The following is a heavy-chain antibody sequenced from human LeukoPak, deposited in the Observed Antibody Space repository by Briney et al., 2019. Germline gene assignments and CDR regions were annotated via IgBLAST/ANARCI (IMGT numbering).Heavy chain of an antibody. Sequence: GGSLRLSCAASGCTFDDYGMSWVRQAPGKGLEWVSGINWNGGSTGYADSVQGRFTISRDNAKNSLFLQMNSLRAEDTALYYCARDGNLWFGALGDYFDYWGQGSLVTVSS. CDR3: ARDGNLWFGALGDYFDY. J-gene: IGHJ4*02. CDR1: GCTFDDYG. CDR2: INWNGGST. V-gene: IGHV3-20*04. D-gene: IGHD3-10*01.